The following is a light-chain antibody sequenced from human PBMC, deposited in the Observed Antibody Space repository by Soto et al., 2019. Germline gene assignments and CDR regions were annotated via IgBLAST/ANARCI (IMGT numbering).Light chain of an antibody. CDR2: DAS. V-gene: IGKV3-11*01. CDR1: QGVTRY. Sequence: EIVLTQSPPTLSLSPGERAALSCRERQGVTRYVAWYQHKHGQAPRLLIYDASKRATGIPARFSGSGSGTDFTLTISSLEPEDFAVYYCQQRIIWRSTFGQGTRLEI. J-gene: IGKJ5*01. CDR3: QQRIIWRST.